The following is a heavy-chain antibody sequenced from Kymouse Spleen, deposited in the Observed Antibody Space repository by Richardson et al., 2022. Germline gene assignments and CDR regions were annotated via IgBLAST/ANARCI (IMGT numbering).Heavy chain of an antibody. CDR1: GFTFSDYY. CDR3: ARDPIAVAGTGDYYYYGMDV. V-gene: IGHV3-11*01. J-gene: IGHJ6*02. Sequence: QVQLVESGGGLVKPGGSLRLSCAASGFTFSDYYMSWIRQAPGKGLEWVSYISSSGSTIYYADSVKGRFTISRDNAKNSLYLQMNSLRAEDTAVYYCARDPIAVAGTGDYYYYGMDVWGQGTTVTVSS. CDR2: ISSSGSTI. D-gene: IGHD6-19*01.